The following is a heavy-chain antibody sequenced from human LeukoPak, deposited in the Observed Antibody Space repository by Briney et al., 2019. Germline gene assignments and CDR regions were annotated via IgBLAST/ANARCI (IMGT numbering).Heavy chain of an antibody. J-gene: IGHJ6*03. V-gene: IGHV1-2*02. Sequence: ASVKVSCKASGYTFTGYNMHWVRQAPGQGLEWMGWINPNSGGTNYAQKFQGRVTMTRDTSISTAYMELSTLRSDDTAVYYCARGVFSGVWLYYYYMDVWGKGTTVTVSS. CDR2: INPNSGGT. CDR1: GYTFTGYN. CDR3: ARGVFSGVWLYYYYMDV. D-gene: IGHD2-8*02.